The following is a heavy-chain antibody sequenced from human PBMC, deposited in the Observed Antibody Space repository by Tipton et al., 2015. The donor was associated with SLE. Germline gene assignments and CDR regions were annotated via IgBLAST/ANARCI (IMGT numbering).Heavy chain of an antibody. CDR2: IKQDGSEK. V-gene: IGHV3-7*03. Sequence: GSLRLSCAASGFTFSSYWMSWVRQAPGKGLEWVANIKQDGSEKYYVDSVKGRFTISRDNAKNSLYLQMNSLRAEDTAVYYCARASSGWLDAFDIWGQGTTVTVSS. J-gene: IGHJ3*02. CDR3: ARASSGWLDAFDI. D-gene: IGHD6-19*01. CDR1: GFTFSSYW.